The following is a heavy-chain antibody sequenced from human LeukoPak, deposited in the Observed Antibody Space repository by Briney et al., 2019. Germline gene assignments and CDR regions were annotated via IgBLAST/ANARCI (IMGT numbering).Heavy chain of an antibody. J-gene: IGHJ4*02. CDR3: AREDYYYDSSGYPDYYFDY. D-gene: IGHD3-22*01. Sequence: ASVKVSCKASGYTFTSYGISWVRQAPGQGLEWMGWISAYNGNTNYAQKLQGRVTMTTDTSTSTAYMELRSLRSDDTAVYYCAREDYYYDSSGYPDYYFDYWGQGTLATVSS. V-gene: IGHV1-18*01. CDR2: ISAYNGNT. CDR1: GYTFTSYG.